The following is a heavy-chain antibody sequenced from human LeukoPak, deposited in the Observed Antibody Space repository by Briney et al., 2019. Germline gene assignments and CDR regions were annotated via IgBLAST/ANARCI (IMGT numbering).Heavy chain of an antibody. CDR2: ISYDGSNK. D-gene: IGHD3-22*01. V-gene: IGHV3-30*18. Sequence: GGSLRLSCAASGFTFRSYGIHWVRQAPGKGLEWVAVISYDGSNKYYADSVKGRFTISRDNSKNTLYLQMNSLRAEDTAVYYCAKDRSTYYYDSSGYYPDAFDIWGQGTMVTVSS. CDR1: GFTFRSYG. CDR3: AKDRSTYYYDSSGYYPDAFDI. J-gene: IGHJ3*02.